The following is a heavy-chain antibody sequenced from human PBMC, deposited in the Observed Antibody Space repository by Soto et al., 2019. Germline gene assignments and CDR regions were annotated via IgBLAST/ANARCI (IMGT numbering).Heavy chain of an antibody. D-gene: IGHD3-10*01. CDR1: GFTFSNYS. CDR3: ARDLKVLWFGDYYYYYGMDV. CDR2: ISSSSSYI. J-gene: IGHJ6*02. Sequence: GGSLRLSCAASGFTFSNYSMNWVRQAPGKGLEWVSSISSSSSYIYYADSVKGRFTISRDNAKNSLYLQMNSLRAEDTAVYYCARDLKVLWFGDYYYYYGMDVWGQGTTVTVSS. V-gene: IGHV3-21*01.